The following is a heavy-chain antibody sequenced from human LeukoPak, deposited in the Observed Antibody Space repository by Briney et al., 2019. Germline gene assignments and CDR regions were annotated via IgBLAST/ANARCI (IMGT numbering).Heavy chain of an antibody. V-gene: IGHV4-4*07. Sequence: PSETLSLTCAVYGGSFSGYYWSWIRQPAGKGLEWIGRIYTSGSTNYNPSLKSRVTMSVDTSKNQFSLKLSSVTAADTAVYYCARDRDYYDSSGLYPPFDYWGQGTLVTVSS. CDR3: ARDRDYYDSSGLYPPFDY. D-gene: IGHD3-22*01. J-gene: IGHJ4*02. CDR2: IYTSGST. CDR1: GGSFSGYY.